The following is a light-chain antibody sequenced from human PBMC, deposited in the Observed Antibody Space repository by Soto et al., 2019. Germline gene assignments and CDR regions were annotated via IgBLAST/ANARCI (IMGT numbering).Light chain of an antibody. CDR3: CSYAGSSSVV. V-gene: IGLV2-23*01. CDR2: EGS. Sequence: QSALTQPASVSGSPGQSITISCTGTSSDVGSYNLVSWYQQQTGKAPKLMIYEGSKRPSGVSNRFSGSKSGNTASLSISGLQAEDEADYYCCSYAGSSSVVFGGGTKLTVL. J-gene: IGLJ2*01. CDR1: SSDVGSYNL.